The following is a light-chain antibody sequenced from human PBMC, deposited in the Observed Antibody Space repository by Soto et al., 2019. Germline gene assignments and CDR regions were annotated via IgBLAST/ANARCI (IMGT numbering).Light chain of an antibody. CDR1: QTVRNNY. V-gene: IGKV3-20*01. Sequence: EFVVTQSPGTLSLSPGERATLSCRASQTVRNNYLAWYQQTPGQAPKLLIYDASSRETGIRDMFSGGGAGTECTLTITSLQSEDVAVDWCQQYNNLTLTFGPGTRLEIK. J-gene: IGKJ5*01. CDR3: QQYNNLTLT. CDR2: DAS.